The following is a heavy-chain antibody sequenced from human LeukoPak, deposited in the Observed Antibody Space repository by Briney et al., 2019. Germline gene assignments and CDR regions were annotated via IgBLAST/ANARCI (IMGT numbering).Heavy chain of an antibody. CDR2: INHSGST. CDR3: ARGSLVVAASYYYYMGV. J-gene: IGHJ6*03. Sequence: PSETLSLTCAFYGGSFSGYYWSWIRQPPGKGLEWIGEINHSGSTNYNPSLKSRVTISVDTSKNQFSLKLSSVTAADTAVYYCARGSLVVAASYYYYMGVWGKGTTVTVSS. CDR1: GGSFSGYY. D-gene: IGHD2-15*01. V-gene: IGHV4-34*01.